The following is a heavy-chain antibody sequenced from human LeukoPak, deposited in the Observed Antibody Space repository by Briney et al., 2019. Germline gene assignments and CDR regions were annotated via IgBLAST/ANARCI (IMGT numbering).Heavy chain of an antibody. CDR1: GYTFTSYG. CDR2: ISAYNGNT. D-gene: IGHD4-17*01. CDR3: ASGGYGSGYDAFDI. J-gene: IGHJ3*02. V-gene: IGHV1-18*01. Sequence: ALVKVSCKASGYTFTSYGISWVRQAPGQGLEWMGWISAYNGNTNYAQKLQGRVTMTTDTSTSTAYMELRSLRSDDTAVYYCASGGYGSGYDAFDIWGQGTMVTVSS.